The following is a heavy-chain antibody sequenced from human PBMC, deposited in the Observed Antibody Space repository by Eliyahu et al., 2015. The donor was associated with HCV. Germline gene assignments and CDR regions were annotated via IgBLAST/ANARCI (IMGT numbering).Heavy chain of an antibody. CDR3: AKDQDYYDSSGTDVFDI. J-gene: IGHJ3*02. CDR1: GFTLRSFA. Sequence: EVQLLESGGGLVQPGGSLRLSCAASGFTLRSFAMSWVRQAPGKGLEGVSAISGSGVHTYYADSVKGRFTISRDNSKNTLYLQMNSLRAEDTAVYYCAKDQDYYDSSGTDVFDIWGQGTMVTVSS. D-gene: IGHD3-22*01. CDR2: ISGSGVHT. V-gene: IGHV3-23*01.